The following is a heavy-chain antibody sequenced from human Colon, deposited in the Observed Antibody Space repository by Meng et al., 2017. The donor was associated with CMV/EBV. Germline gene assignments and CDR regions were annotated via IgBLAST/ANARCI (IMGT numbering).Heavy chain of an antibody. Sequence: GGSLRLSCEASGFTFSNHSMNWFRQAPGKGLEWVSSINNDGHYIYYAASVRGRFFIPRDKGRSSLFLQMTSLRAEDTAMYYCAQCWCPSCYSGNWFDPWGQGTLVTVSS. CDR3: AQCWCPSCYSGNWFDP. V-gene: IGHV3-21*06. J-gene: IGHJ5*02. D-gene: IGHD2-2*01. CDR2: INNDGHYI. CDR1: GFTFSNHS.